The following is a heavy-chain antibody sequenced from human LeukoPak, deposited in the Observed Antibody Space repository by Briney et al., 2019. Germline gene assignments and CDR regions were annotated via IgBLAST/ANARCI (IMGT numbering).Heavy chain of an antibody. Sequence: SETLSLTCTVSGGSISSYYWSWIRQPPGKGLAWIGYIYYSGSTNYNPSLKSRVTISVDTSKNQFSLKLSSVTAADTAVYYCAREGTDMIRGFDYWGQGTLVTVSS. CDR1: GGSISSYY. CDR2: IYYSGST. CDR3: AREGTDMIRGFDY. V-gene: IGHV4-59*12. J-gene: IGHJ4*02. D-gene: IGHD5-18*01.